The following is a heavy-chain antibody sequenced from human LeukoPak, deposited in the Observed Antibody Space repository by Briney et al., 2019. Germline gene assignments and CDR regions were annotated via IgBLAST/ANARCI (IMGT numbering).Heavy chain of an antibody. CDR1: GYTFTSYD. V-gene: IGHV1-8*03. J-gene: IGHJ5*02. Sequence: ASVKVSCMASGYTFTSYDINWVRQATGQGLEWMGWMNPNSGNTGYAQKFQGRVTITRNTSISTAYMELSSLRSEDTAVYYCARTYYYGSGSLRAWFDPWGQGTLVTVSS. D-gene: IGHD3-10*01. CDR3: ARTYYYGSGSLRAWFDP. CDR2: MNPNSGNT.